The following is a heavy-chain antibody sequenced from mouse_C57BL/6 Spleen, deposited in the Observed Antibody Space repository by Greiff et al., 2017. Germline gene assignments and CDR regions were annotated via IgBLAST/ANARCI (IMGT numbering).Heavy chain of an antibody. V-gene: IGHV1-52*01. Sequence: QVQLQQPGAELVRPGSSVTLSCKASGYTFTSYWMHWVKQRPIQGLEWIGNIDPSDSDTHYNQKFKDKATLTVDKSSSTAYMQLSSLTSEDSAVYYCAIVHYYDCAMDDWGQGTSGTVSS. CDR3: AIVHYYDCAMDD. D-gene: IGHD2-4*01. J-gene: IGHJ4*01. CDR2: IDPSDSDT. CDR1: GYTFTSYW.